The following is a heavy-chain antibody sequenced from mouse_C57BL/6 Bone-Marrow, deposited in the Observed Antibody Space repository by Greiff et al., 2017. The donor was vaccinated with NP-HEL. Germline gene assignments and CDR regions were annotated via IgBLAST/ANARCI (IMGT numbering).Heavy chain of an antibody. V-gene: IGHV1-81*01. CDR2: IYPRSGNT. CDR3: ASLNDGYYGLPFAY. CDR1: GYTFTSYG. D-gene: IGHD2-3*01. J-gene: IGHJ3*01. Sequence: QVQLQQSGAELARPGASVKLSCKASGYTFTSYGISWVKQRTGQGLEWIGEIYPRSGNTYYNEKFKGKATLTADKSYSTAYMELRSLTSEDSAVYFCASLNDGYYGLPFAYWGQGTLVTVSA.